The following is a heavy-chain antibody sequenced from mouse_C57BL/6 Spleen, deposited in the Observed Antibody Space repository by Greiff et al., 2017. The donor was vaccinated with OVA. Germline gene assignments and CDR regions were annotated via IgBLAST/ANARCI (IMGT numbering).Heavy chain of an antibody. J-gene: IGHJ1*03. CDR3: ARFPHYYGSSYRYFDV. V-gene: IGHV1-55*01. CDR2: IYPGSGST. Sequence: QVHVKQPGAELVKPGASVKMSCKASGYTFTSYWITWVKQRPGQGLEWIGDIYPGSGSTNYNEKFKSKATLTVDTSSSTAYMQLSSLTSEDSAVYYCARFPHYYGSSYRYFDVWGTGTTVTVSS. CDR1: GYTFTSYW. D-gene: IGHD1-1*01.